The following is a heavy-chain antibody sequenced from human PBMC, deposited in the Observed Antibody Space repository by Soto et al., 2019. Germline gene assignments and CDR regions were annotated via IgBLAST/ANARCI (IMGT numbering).Heavy chain of an antibody. Sequence: PGGSLRLSCAASGLTLSSYRMNWARQAPGKGLEWVANIKQDGSEKYYVDSEKGRFTISRDNAKNSLYLQMNSLRAEDTAVYYCAREIKTTAIKYYYYGMDVWGQGTTVTVSS. J-gene: IGHJ6*02. D-gene: IGHD4-4*01. CDR1: GLTLSSYR. CDR3: AREIKTTAIKYYYYGMDV. V-gene: IGHV3-7*01. CDR2: IKQDGSEK.